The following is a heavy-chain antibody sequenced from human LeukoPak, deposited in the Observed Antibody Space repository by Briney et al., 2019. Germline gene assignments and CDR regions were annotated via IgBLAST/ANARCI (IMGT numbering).Heavy chain of an antibody. CDR2: ISGSGGTT. D-gene: IGHD3-22*01. CDR1: GFTFSSYE. CDR3: AKTNGYYSD. V-gene: IGHV3-23*01. Sequence: PGGSLRLSCAASGFTFSSYEMNWIRQAPGKGLEWVSGISGSGGTTYYADSVKGRFTISRDNSKNSLSLQVSSLRAEDTAVYYCAKTNGYYSDWGQGTLVTVSS. J-gene: IGHJ4*02.